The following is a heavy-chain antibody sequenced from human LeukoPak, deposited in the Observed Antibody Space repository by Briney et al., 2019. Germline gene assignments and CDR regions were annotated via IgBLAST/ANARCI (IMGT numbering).Heavy chain of an antibody. CDR3: ARHYTYSNWYFDL. CDR1: GASVGTSDYF. Sequence: SETPSLTCSVSGASVGTSDYFWGWIRQPPGKGLEWIGTIYYSGSTFYNPSLNRRVTMSVDPSKNRFSLKLSSVTAADTAVYYCARHYTYSNWYFDLWGRGTLVTVSS. J-gene: IGHJ2*01. V-gene: IGHV4-39*01. D-gene: IGHD1-26*01. CDR2: IYYSGST.